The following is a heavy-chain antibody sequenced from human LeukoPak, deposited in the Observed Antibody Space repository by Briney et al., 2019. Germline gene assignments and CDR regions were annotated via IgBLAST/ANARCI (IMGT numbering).Heavy chain of an antibody. CDR2: IYYSGST. V-gene: IGHV4-59*01. CDR3: ARDGGLRSYAFDI. CDR1: GGSFSGYY. D-gene: IGHD5-12*01. Sequence: SETLSLTCAVYGGSFSGYYWSWIRQPPGKGLEWIGYIYYSGSTNYNPSLKSRVTISVDTSKNQFSLKLSSVTAADTAVYYCARDGGLRSYAFDIWGQGTMVTVSS. J-gene: IGHJ3*02.